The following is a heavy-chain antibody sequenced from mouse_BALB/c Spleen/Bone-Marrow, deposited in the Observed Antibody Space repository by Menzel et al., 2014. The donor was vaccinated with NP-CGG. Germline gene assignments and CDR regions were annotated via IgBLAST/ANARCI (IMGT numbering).Heavy chain of an antibody. CDR3: TRTYGNYPAWFAY. CDR1: DYTFTSYL. V-gene: IGHV1S22*01. D-gene: IGHD2-1*01. Sequence: LQQSGSELVRPGASVKLSCKASDYTFTSYLIHWVKQRPGQGLEWIGNIYPGSGSTNYDEKFKSKATLTVDTSSSTAYMQLSSLTSEDSAVYYCTRTYGNYPAWFAYWGQGTLVTVSA. CDR2: IYPGSGST. J-gene: IGHJ3*01.